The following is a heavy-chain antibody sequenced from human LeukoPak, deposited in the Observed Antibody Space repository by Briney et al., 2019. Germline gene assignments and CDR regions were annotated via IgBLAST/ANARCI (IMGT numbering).Heavy chain of an antibody. D-gene: IGHD1-1*01. CDR3: ARYNWNDVVSALAY. V-gene: IGHV1-2*02. CDR1: GYTLSGYY. CDR2: INPNSGET. J-gene: IGHJ4*02. Sequence: ASVKVSCKASGYTLSGYYIHWVRQAPGQGLEWRGWINPNSGETNYAQKFQGGVPLTRDTSISTFYMEVSRLRSDDTAVYFCARYNWNDVVSALAYWGQGTLVTVSS.